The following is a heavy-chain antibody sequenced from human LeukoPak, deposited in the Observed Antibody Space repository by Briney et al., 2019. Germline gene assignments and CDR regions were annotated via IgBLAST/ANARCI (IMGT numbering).Heavy chain of an antibody. CDR2: IYYSGST. V-gene: IGHV4-59*01. CDR3: ARGGYDSSGYYLTIYFDY. J-gene: IGHJ4*02. CDR1: GGPISSYY. Sequence: SETLSLTCTVSGGPISSYYWSWIRQPPGKGLEWIGYIYYSGSTNYNPSLKSRVTISVDTSKNQFSLKLSSVTAADTAVYYCARGGYDSSGYYLTIYFDYWGQGTLVTVSS. D-gene: IGHD3-22*01.